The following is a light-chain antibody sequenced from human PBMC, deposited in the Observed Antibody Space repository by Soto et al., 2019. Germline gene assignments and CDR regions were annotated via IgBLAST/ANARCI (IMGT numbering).Light chain of an antibody. J-gene: IGKJ4*01. V-gene: IGKV1-39*01. CDR1: QSIASY. CDR2: AAS. Sequence: DMQMSQFPSSLSASVGDRVTITCRASQSIASYLNWYQQKPGKAPKLLIYAASSLQSGVPSRFSGSGSGTDFTLTISSLLPEDFATYYCQQSYSASFGGGTKVDIK. CDR3: QQSYSAS.